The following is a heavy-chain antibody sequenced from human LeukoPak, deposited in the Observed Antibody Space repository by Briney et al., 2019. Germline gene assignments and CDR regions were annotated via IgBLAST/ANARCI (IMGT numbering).Heavy chain of an antibody. CDR3: AREITSSWFDY. CDR2: INPNSGAT. CDR1: GYTFTGLY. V-gene: IGHV1-2*04. Sequence: ASVKVSCKASGYTFTGLYMHWVRQALGQGLEWMGWINPNSGATKYAQKFQGWVTMTRDTSISTAYMELSRLTSDDTAVYYCAREITSSWFDYWGQGTLVTVPS. D-gene: IGHD6-13*01. J-gene: IGHJ4*02.